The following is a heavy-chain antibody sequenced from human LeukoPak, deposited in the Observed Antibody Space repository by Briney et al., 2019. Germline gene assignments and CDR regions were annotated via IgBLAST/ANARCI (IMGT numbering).Heavy chain of an antibody. CDR3: AKLQTYWVYYMDV. V-gene: IGHV3-11*04. CDR2: ISTSGSTI. Sequence: GGSLRLSCTSSGFTFSDYFMSWIRQAPGKGLEWVSYISTSGSTIYYTDSVKGRFTISRDNAKNTLYLQMNSLRAEDSAVYFCAKLQTYWVYYMDVWGKGTTVTVSS. J-gene: IGHJ6*03. CDR1: GFTFSDYF. D-gene: IGHD2-8*02.